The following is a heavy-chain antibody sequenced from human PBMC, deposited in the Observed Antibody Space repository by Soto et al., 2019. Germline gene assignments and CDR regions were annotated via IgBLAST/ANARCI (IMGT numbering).Heavy chain of an antibody. J-gene: IGHJ4*02. CDR1: GFTFSSYW. D-gene: IGHD5-18*01. Sequence: GGSLRLSCAASGFTFSSYWMSWVRQAPGKGLEWVANIKQDGSEKYYVDSVKGRFTISRDNAKNSLYLQMNSLRAEDTAVYYCARDQRGYSYGDYNFDYWGQGTLVTVSS. CDR3: ARDQRGYSYGDYNFDY. V-gene: IGHV3-7*05. CDR2: IKQDGSEK.